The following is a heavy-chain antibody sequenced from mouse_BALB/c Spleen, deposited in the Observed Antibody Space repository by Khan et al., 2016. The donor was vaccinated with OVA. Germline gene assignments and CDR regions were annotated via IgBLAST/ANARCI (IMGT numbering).Heavy chain of an antibody. CDR1: GYTFTNAG. CDR2: INTHSGVP. Sequence: QIQLVQSGPELKKPGETVRISCKASGYTFTNAGMQWVQKMPGKGLKWIGWINTHSGVPKYAEDFKGRFAFSLETSASTVYLQITNLKNEDTATYFCARGGAAYYRNDGCAMDYWGQGTSVTVSS. D-gene: IGHD2-14*01. V-gene: IGHV9-4*02. J-gene: IGHJ4*01. CDR3: ARGGAAYYRNDGCAMDY.